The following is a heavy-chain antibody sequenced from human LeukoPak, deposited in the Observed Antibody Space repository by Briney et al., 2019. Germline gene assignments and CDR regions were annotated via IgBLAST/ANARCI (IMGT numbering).Heavy chain of an antibody. CDR3: AKAPRNSSTMLDY. D-gene: IGHD6-13*01. Sequence: APVKVSCKASGYTFTSYWIQWVRQAPGQGHEWMGLINPSDGSIAYAHRFQGRVAMTRDTSTSIVYMDLSSLRSEDTAVYYCAKAPRNSSTMLDYWGQGTLLTVSS. J-gene: IGHJ4*02. V-gene: IGHV1-46*01. CDR2: INPSDGSI. CDR1: GYTFTSYW.